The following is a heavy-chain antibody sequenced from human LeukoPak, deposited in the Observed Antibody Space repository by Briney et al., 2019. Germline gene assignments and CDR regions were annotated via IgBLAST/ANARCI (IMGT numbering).Heavy chain of an antibody. CDR2: IYPGDSDT. CDR1: GYSSTSYW. J-gene: IGHJ4*02. V-gene: IGHV5-51*01. Sequence: GESLKISCKGSGYSSTSYWIGWVRRLPGKGLAWMGIIYPGDSDTRYSPSFQGQVTISADKSISTAYLQWSSLKASDTAMYYCARRQFGEFPHFDYWGQGTLVTVSS. D-gene: IGHD3-10*01. CDR3: ARRQFGEFPHFDY.